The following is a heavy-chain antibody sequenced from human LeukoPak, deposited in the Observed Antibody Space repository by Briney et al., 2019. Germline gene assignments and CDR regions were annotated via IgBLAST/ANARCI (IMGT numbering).Heavy chain of an antibody. V-gene: IGHV1-8*01. CDR1: GYTFTSYG. Sequence: GASVKVSCKASGYTFTSYGINWVRQATGQGLEWMGWMNPNSGNTGYAQKFQGRVTMTRNTSISTAYMELSSLRSEDTAVYYCARPSSGSPGFHYWGQGTLVTVSS. D-gene: IGHD6-19*01. CDR2: MNPNSGNT. J-gene: IGHJ4*02. CDR3: ARPSSGSPGFHY.